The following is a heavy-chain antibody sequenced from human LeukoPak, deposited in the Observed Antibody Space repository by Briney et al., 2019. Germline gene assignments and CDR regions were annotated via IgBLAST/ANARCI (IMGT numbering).Heavy chain of an antibody. CDR3: ARDCRSTNCRLDY. V-gene: IGHV1-18*01. Sequence: ASVKVSCKASGYTFTSYGISWVRQAPGQGLEWMGWISASNGNTNYAQRLQGRVTMTTDTSTNTGYMDLRSLRSDDTAVYYCARDCRSTNCRLDYWGQGTLVTVSS. J-gene: IGHJ4*02. CDR2: ISASNGNT. CDR1: GYTFTSYG. D-gene: IGHD2-2*01.